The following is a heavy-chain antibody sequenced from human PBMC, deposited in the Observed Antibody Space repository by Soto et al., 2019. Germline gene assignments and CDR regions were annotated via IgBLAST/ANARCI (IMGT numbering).Heavy chain of an antibody. V-gene: IGHV4-59*08. J-gene: IGHJ4*02. CDR3: ARRGRRDNNWNDFDY. CDR1: GGSISSYY. Sequence: PSETLSLTCTVSGGSISSYYWSWIRQPPGKGLEWIGYIYYSGSTNYNPSLKSRVTISVDTSKNQFSLKLSSVTAADTAVYYCARRGRRDNNWNDFDYWGQGTLVTVSS. CDR2: IYYSGST. D-gene: IGHD1-1*01.